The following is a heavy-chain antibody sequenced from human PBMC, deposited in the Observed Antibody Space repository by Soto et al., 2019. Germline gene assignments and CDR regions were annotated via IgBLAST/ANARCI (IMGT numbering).Heavy chain of an antibody. J-gene: IGHJ4*02. V-gene: IGHV4-38-2*01. Sequence: SETLSLTCAVSSFSISSGYYWGWVRQPPGKGLEWIGSIYHSGTTNYSPSLKSRVTISIDTSKNQFSLTLRSVTAADAAVYFCAAGEASSRNLAPYYLDFWGQGTLVTVSS. D-gene: IGHD6-13*01. CDR2: IYHSGTT. CDR3: AAGEASSRNLAPYYLDF. CDR1: SFSISSGYY.